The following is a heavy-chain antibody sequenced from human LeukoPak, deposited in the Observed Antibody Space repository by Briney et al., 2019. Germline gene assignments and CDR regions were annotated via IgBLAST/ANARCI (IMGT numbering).Heavy chain of an antibody. V-gene: IGHV4-39*02. J-gene: IGHJ6*03. CDR1: GGSISSSSYY. CDR3: AREGPAYYMDV. Sequence: SETLSLTCTVSGGSISSSSYYWGWIRQPPGKGLEWIGSIYYSGSTYCNPSLKSRVTISVDTSKNQFSLKLSSVTAADTAVYYCAREGPAYYMDVWGKGTTVTVSS. CDR2: IYYSGST.